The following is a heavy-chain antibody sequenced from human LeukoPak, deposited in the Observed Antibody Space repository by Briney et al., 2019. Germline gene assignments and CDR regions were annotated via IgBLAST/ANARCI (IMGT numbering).Heavy chain of an antibody. CDR2: ISGSGGST. J-gene: IGHJ4*02. D-gene: IGHD3-10*01. V-gene: IGHV3-23*01. CDR1: GFTFSSYA. CDR3: AKDPSNYYGSGSYYNSSGY. Sequence: GGSLRLSCAASGFTFSSYAMSWVRQAPGKGLEWVSAISGSGGSTYYADSVKGRFTISRDNSKNTLYLQMNSLRAEDTAVYYCAKDPSNYYGSGSYYNSSGYWGQGTLVTVSS.